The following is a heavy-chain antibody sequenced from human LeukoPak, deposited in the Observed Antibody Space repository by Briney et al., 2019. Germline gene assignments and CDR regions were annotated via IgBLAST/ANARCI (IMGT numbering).Heavy chain of an antibody. J-gene: IGHJ6*03. Sequence: PSETLSLTCAVYGGSFSGYYWSWIRQPPGKGLEWIGSIYYSGSTYYNPSLKSRVTISVDTSKNQFSLKLSSVTAADTAVYYCARLWAYYYYMDVWGKGTTVSVSS. D-gene: IGHD7-27*01. V-gene: IGHV4-34*01. CDR2: IYYSGST. CDR1: GGSFSGYY. CDR3: ARLWAYYYYMDV.